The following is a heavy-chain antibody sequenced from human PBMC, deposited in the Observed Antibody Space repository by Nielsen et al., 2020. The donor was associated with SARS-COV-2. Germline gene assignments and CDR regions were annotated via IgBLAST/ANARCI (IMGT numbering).Heavy chain of an antibody. CDR1: GFTFSRHS. CDR2: ISDTSSYI. CDR3: AREGLDYYYMDV. J-gene: IGHJ6*03. V-gene: IGHV3-21*01. Sequence: GESLKISCESSGFTFSRHSMTWVRQGPGKGLEYISTISDTSSYIYYADSVKGRFTISRDNAKNSLYLQMNSLRDEDTAVYYCAREGLDYYYMDVWGKGTTVTVSS. D-gene: IGHD6-6*01.